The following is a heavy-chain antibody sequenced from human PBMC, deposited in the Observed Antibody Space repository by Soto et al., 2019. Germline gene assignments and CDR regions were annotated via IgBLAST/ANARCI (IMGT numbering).Heavy chain of an antibody. CDR1: GFSLSNARMG. CDR3: ARINHDSRVVGIDY. D-gene: IGHD3-22*01. CDR2: IFSNDEK. V-gene: IGHV2-26*01. J-gene: IGHJ4*02. Sequence: QVTLKESGPVLVKPTETLTLTCTVSGFSLSNARMGVSWIRQPPGKALEWLAHIFSNDEKSYSTSLKSRLTISTDTSKSQVVLTTTNLDPVDTATYSCARINHDSRVVGIDYWGQGTLVTVSS.